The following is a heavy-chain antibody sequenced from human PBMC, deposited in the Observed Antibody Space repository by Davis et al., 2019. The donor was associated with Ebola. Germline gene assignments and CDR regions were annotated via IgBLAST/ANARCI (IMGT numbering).Heavy chain of an antibody. Sequence: PGGSLRLSCVVSGFTFRNYHMNWVRQAPGKGLAWVSYISDSSGIIYYADSAKGRFTISRDNAKNSLYLQMNSLRDEDTAVHYCAGSMGAYYYDSGGQDCYFDLWGRGTLVTVSS. J-gene: IGHJ2*01. CDR1: GFTFRNYH. V-gene: IGHV3-48*02. CDR2: ISDSSGII. CDR3: AGSMGAYYYDSGGQDCYFDL. D-gene: IGHD3-22*01.